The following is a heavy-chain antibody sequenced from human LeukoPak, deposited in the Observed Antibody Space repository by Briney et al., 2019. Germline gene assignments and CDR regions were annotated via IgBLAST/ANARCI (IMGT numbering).Heavy chain of an antibody. CDR1: GGTFSSYA. J-gene: IGHJ3*02. CDR3: ARIRKSNSWYDAFDI. CDR2: INPNSGAT. V-gene: IGHV1-2*02. Sequence: AASVKVSCKASGGTFSSYAISWVRQAPGQGLEWMGWINPNSGATTYAQKFQGRVTMTRDTSISTAYMELSRLRSDDTAVYYCARIRKSNSWYDAFDIWGQGTMVTVSS. D-gene: IGHD6-13*01.